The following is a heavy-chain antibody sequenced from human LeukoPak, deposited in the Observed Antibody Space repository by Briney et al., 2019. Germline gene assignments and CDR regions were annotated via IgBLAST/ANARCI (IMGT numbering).Heavy chain of an antibody. CDR1: GYTFTRYY. J-gene: IGHJ4*02. CDR3: AREFGGYCSGGSCYQGFDY. Sequence: ASVKVSCKASGYTFTRYYMHWVRQAPGQGLEWMGIINPSDGVIDYAQKFQDRVTMTRDTSTSTVYMELSSLRSEDTAVYYCAREFGGYCSGGSCYQGFDYWGQGTLVTVSS. D-gene: IGHD2-15*01. CDR2: INPSDGVI. V-gene: IGHV1-46*01.